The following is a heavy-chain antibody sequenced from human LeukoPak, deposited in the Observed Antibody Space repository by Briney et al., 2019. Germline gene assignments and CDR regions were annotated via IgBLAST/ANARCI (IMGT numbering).Heavy chain of an antibody. CDR3: ARHRRMVRGVTPHYYYMDV. J-gene: IGHJ6*03. CDR1: GGSFSGYY. D-gene: IGHD3-10*01. CDR2: INHSGST. Sequence: SETLSLTCAVYGGSFSGYYWSWIRQPPGKGLEWIGEINHSGSTNYNPSLKSRVTISVDTSKNQFSLKLSSVTAADTAVYYCARHRRMVRGVTPHYYYMDVWGKGTTVTISS. V-gene: IGHV4-34*01.